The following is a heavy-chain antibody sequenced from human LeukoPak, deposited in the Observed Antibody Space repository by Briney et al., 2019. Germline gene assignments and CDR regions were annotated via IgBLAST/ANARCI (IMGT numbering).Heavy chain of an antibody. D-gene: IGHD5-18*01. CDR3: ARGRRGGYSYGWVGYMDV. CDR1: GGSISSSSYY. Sequence: SETLSLTCTVSGGSISSSSYYWGWIRPPPGKGLEWIGSIYYSGSTYYNPSLKSRVTISVDTSKNQFSLKLSSVTAADTAVYYCARGRRGGYSYGWVGYMDVWGKGTTVTVSS. V-gene: IGHV4-39*07. CDR2: IYYSGST. J-gene: IGHJ6*03.